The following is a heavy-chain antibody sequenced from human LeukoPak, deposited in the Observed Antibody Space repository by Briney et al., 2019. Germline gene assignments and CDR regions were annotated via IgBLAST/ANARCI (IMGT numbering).Heavy chain of an antibody. J-gene: IGHJ5*02. CDR2: INHSGST. D-gene: IGHD3-10*01. CDR1: GGSFSGYY. Sequence: PSETLSLTCAVYGGSFSGYYWSWIRQPPGKGLEWIGEINHSGSTNYNPSLKSRVTISVDTSKNQFSLKLSSVTAADTAVYYCARHNRIDGLWFGELGWFDPWGQGTLVTVSS. CDR3: ARHNRIDGLWFGELGWFDP. V-gene: IGHV4-34*01.